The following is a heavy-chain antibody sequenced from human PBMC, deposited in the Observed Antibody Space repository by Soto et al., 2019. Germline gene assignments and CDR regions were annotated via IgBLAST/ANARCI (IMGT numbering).Heavy chain of an antibody. V-gene: IGHV3-30*18. CDR2: IAYDGSNK. CDR1: GFTFSSYG. D-gene: IGHD6-13*01. CDR3: AKNRAATVTGAFES. Sequence: QVQLVESGGGVVQPGRSLRVSCAAAGFTFSSYGMHWVRQAPGKGLEWVAVIAYDGSNKYYADSVKDRFTISRDNSKNTLYLQMNSLRAKDTAVYYTAKNRAATVTGAFESWGQGTMLTGSS. J-gene: IGHJ3*02.